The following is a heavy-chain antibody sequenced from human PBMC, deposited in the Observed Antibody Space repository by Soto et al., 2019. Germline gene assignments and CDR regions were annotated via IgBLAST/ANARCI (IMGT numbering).Heavy chain of an antibody. Sequence: LSRTCTVSGGSISSYYWSWIRQPAGKGLEWIGRIYTSGSTNYNPSLKSRVTMSVDTSKNQFSLKLSSVTAADTAVYYCARDRRIAAGTYYFDYWGQGTLVTVSS. CDR2: IYTSGST. CDR3: ARDRRIAAGTYYFDY. D-gene: IGHD6-13*01. J-gene: IGHJ4*02. V-gene: IGHV4-4*07. CDR1: GGSISSYY.